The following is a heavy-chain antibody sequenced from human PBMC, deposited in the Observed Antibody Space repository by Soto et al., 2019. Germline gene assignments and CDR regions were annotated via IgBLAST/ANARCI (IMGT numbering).Heavy chain of an antibody. J-gene: IGHJ5*02. V-gene: IGHV4-59*01. Sequence: PSETLSLTCTVSGGSISSYYWSWIRQAPGKGLEWIGHIYYSGSTKYNPSLKSRVTISVDTSKNQLSLKLSSVTAADTAVYYCARVWDCSGGTCYSWWFDPWGQGTLVTVSS. CDR2: IYYSGST. CDR1: GGSISSYY. D-gene: IGHD2-15*01. CDR3: ARVWDCSGGTCYSWWFDP.